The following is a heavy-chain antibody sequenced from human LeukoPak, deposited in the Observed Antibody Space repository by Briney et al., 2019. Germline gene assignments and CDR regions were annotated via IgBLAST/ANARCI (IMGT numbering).Heavy chain of an antibody. CDR3: ARAPYFDY. J-gene: IGHJ4*02. V-gene: IGHV1-46*01. CDR1: GYPFTNHY. CDR2: INPSRGTT. Sequence: GASVKVSCKASGYPFTNHYLHWVRQAPGQGLEWMGIINPSRGTTTYAQKFQGSITMTRDTSTSTVYMRLSSLRSEDTAVYYCARAPYFDYWGQGTLVTVSS.